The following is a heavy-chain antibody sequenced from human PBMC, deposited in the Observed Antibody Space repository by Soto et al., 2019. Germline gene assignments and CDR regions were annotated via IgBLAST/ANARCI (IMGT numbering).Heavy chain of an antibody. CDR2: IIPIFGTA. CDR1: GGTFSSYA. D-gene: IGHD6-19*01. V-gene: IGHV1-69*06. J-gene: IGHJ4*02. CDR3: ARSGTRLSVAASLYFDY. Sequence: SVKVSCKASGGTFSSYAISWVRQAPGQGLEWMGGIIPIFGTANYAQKFQGRVTITADKSTSTAYMELSSLRSEDTAVYYCARSGTRLSVAASLYFDYWCQGTLVTVSS.